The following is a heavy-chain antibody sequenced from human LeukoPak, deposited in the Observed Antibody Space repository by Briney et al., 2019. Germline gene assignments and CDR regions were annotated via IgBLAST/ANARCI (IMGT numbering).Heavy chain of an antibody. CDR1: GFTFSSYA. CDR2: ISYSDGTT. Sequence: PGGSLRLSCPASGFTFSSYAMSWVRQAPGKGLDWVSAISYSDGTTYYADSVKGRFTISRDNSKNTLYLQMNSLRAEDTALYYCANPATFSGYYFDYWGQGTLVTVSS. CDR3: ANPATFSGYYFDY. D-gene: IGHD3-10*01. V-gene: IGHV3-23*01. J-gene: IGHJ4*02.